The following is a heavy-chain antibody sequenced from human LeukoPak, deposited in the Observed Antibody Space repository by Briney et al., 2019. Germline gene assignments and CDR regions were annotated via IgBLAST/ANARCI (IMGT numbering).Heavy chain of an antibody. CDR3: ARDRSPEGNYYYYGMDV. CDR2: IIPIFGTA. D-gene: IGHD1-14*01. Sequence: SVTASCTASGGTFISYAISWVRQAPGQGLEWMGGIIPIFGTANYAQKFQGRVTITADESTSTAYMELSSLRSEDTAVYYCARDRSPEGNYYYYGMDVWGQGTTVTVSS. V-gene: IGHV1-69*13. J-gene: IGHJ6*02. CDR1: GGTFISYA.